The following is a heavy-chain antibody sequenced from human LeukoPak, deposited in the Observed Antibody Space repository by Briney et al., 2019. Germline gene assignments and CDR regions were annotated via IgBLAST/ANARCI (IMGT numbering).Heavy chain of an antibody. D-gene: IGHD3-22*01. J-gene: IGHJ1*01. Sequence: PGGSLRLSCAASGFSFTTSRLNWVRQAPGKGLEWVAYINPAGSPIHYADSVRGRFTISRDNAKNSLFLQMDGLRADDTAVYYCARARGYSESGGYPVDLWGQGALVTVSS. CDR1: GFSFTTSR. CDR3: ARARGYSESGGYPVDL. V-gene: IGHV3-48*03. CDR2: INPAGSPI.